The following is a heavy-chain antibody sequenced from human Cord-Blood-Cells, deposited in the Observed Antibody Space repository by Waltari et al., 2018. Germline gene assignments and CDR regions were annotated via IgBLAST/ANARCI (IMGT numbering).Heavy chain of an antibody. J-gene: IGHJ4*02. D-gene: IGHD6-6*01. Sequence: EVQLVESGGGLVKPGGSLRLSCAASVFTFSNAWMSWVRQAPGKGLEWVGRIKSKTDGGTTDYAAPVKGRFTISRDDSKNTLYLQMNSLKTEDTAVYYCTTDGGRSSSAGLDYWGQGTLVTVSS. CDR3: TTDGGRSSSAGLDY. V-gene: IGHV3-15*01. CDR1: VFTFSNAW. CDR2: IKSKTDGGTT.